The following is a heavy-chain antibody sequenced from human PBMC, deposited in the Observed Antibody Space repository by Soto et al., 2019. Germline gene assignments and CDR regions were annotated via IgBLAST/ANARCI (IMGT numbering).Heavy chain of an antibody. CDR2: IYYSGNT. CDR1: GGSISSDIYY. J-gene: IGHJ3*02. V-gene: IGHV4-39*01. Sequence: QLQLQESGPGLVKPSETLSLTCTVSGGSISSDIYYWGWIRQPPGKGLEWIGTIYYSGNTYYNPSLRSRVTMSVDTSKNQFSLRLTSVTAADTAVYYCAKHTDFGSGSSWLGSDNMDTDAFDIWGQGTMVTVS. D-gene: IGHD3-10*01. CDR3: AKHTDFGSGSSWLGSDNMDTDAFDI.